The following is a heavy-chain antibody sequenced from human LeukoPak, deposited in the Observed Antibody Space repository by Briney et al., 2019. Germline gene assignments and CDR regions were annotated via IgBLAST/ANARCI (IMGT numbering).Heavy chain of an antibody. V-gene: IGHV3-33*06. J-gene: IGHJ3*02. Sequence: PGGSLRLSCAASGFTVSSNYMSWVRQAPGKGLEWVAVIWYDGSNKYYVDSVKGRFTISRDNSKNTLYLQMNSLRAEDTAVYYCAKEATYCSSTSCYVRGAFDIWGQGTMVTVSS. CDR1: GFTVSSNY. D-gene: IGHD2-2*01. CDR3: AKEATYCSSTSCYVRGAFDI. CDR2: IWYDGSNK.